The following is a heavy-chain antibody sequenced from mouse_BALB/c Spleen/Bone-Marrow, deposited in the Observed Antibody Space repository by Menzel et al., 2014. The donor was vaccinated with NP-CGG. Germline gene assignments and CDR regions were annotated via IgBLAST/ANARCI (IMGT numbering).Heavy chain of an antibody. CDR1: GFNIKDTY. J-gene: IGHJ2*01. CDR2: IDPANGNT. D-gene: IGHD3-1*01. V-gene: IGHV14-3*02. CDR3: ARTPRATFYFDY. Sequence: EVQLQQSGAELVKSGASVKLSCTASGFNIKDTYMHWVKQRPEQGLEWIGRIDPANGNTKYDPKFQGKATITADTSSNTAYLQLFSLTSEDTAAYYCARTPRATFYFDYWGQGTTLTVSS.